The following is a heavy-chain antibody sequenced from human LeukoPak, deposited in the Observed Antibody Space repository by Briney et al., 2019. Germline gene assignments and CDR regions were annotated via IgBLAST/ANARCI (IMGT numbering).Heavy chain of an antibody. CDR1: GGSISSGNYY. V-gene: IGHV4-30-2*01. J-gene: IGHJ3*02. D-gene: IGHD1-26*01. CDR3: ARDPPGELRSDAFDI. Sequence: PSQTLSLTCTVSGGSISSGNYYWGWIRQTPWKGLEFIGYIHHSETTHYSPSLESRITISLDKSKNQFSLKLSSVTAADAAVYYCARDPPGELRSDAFDIWGQGTMVTVSS. CDR2: IHHSETT.